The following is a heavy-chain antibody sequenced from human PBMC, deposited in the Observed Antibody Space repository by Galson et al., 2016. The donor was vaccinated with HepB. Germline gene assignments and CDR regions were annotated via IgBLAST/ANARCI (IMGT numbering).Heavy chain of an antibody. CDR1: GYSFTSFW. V-gene: IGHV5-51*01. J-gene: IGHJ4*02. Sequence: QSGAEVKKPGEFLKISCKASGYSFTSFWIGWVRQMPRKGLEWMGIIYPGDSETRYSSSFQGQVTISADKSINVVYLQWSSLKASDTGVYYCVSRTATAHFWGQGTLVSVSS. CDR3: VSRTATAHF. D-gene: IGHD2/OR15-2a*01. CDR2: IYPGDSET.